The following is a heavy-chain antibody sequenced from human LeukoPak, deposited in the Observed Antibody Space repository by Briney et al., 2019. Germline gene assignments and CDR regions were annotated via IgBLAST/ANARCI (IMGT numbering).Heavy chain of an antibody. Sequence: SETLSLTCAVYGGSFSGYYWSWIRQPPGKGLEWIGEINHSGSTNYNPPLKSRVTISVDTSKNQFSLKLSSVTAADTAVYYCARRNRSGSYRPFDYWGQGTLVTVSS. V-gene: IGHV4-34*01. CDR1: GGSFSGYY. CDR3: ARRNRSGSYRPFDY. J-gene: IGHJ4*02. D-gene: IGHD1-26*01. CDR2: INHSGST.